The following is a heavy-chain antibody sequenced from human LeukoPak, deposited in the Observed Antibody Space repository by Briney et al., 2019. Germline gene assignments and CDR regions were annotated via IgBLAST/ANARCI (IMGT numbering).Heavy chain of an antibody. Sequence: PGGSLRLSCVASGYTFSPYWMSWVRQIPGKGLEWVASISNGGGATYYVDSVRGRFTISRDDAKNSLFLQMNGLRSDDTAVYYCAKDVGKWESLHFFDYWGQGTLVTVSS. J-gene: IGHJ4*02. CDR3: AKDVGKWESLHFFDY. CDR2: ISNGGGAT. V-gene: IGHV3-7*03. D-gene: IGHD1-26*01. CDR1: GYTFSPYW.